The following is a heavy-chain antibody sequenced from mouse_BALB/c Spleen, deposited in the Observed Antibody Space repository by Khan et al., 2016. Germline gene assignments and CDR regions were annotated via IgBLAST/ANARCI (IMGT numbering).Heavy chain of an antibody. D-gene: IGHD1-1*01. CDR3: ARMHYGDY. CDR2: MDPPTDKT. CDR1: GFIIQDTY. V-gene: IGHV14-3*02. J-gene: IGHJ2*01. Sequence: VQLQQSGAELLKPGASVKLSCTASGFIIQDTYIHWVRQRPEQGLAWIGRMDPPTDKTKYDPKFQVKATVTPDTSSNPAYLQHSSLTSEDTAVSYWARMHYGDYWGQGTTHTVSS.